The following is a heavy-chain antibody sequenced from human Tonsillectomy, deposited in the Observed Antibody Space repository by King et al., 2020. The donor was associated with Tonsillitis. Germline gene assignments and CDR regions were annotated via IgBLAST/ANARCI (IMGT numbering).Heavy chain of an antibody. Sequence: VQLVESGGGVVQPGGSLRLSCAASGFTFRSYGMHWVRQAPGKGLEWVAFIRFDGNNKYYADSVKGRFTISRDNSRNTLYLQMNSLRTEDTAVYYCAKDGSSGWDPMNYLDYWGQGTLVTVSS. J-gene: IGHJ4*02. V-gene: IGHV3-30*02. CDR3: AKDGSSGWDPMNYLDY. CDR2: IRFDGNNK. CDR1: GFTFRSYG. D-gene: IGHD6-19*01.